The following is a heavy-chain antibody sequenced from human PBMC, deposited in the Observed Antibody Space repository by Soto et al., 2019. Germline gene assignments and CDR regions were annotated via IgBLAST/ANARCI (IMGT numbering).Heavy chain of an antibody. CDR3: ARGRNGMDV. CDR1: GDTFTNYD. J-gene: IGHJ6*02. Sequence: QVQLVQSGAEVKKPGASVKVSCKASGDTFTNYDINWVRQATGQGLEWMGRMNPNSGNTRYAQKFQCRVTMTRNTSITTASMELSSLRSEDTAVYYCARGRNGMDVWGQGTTVTVSS. V-gene: IGHV1-8*01. CDR2: MNPNSGNT.